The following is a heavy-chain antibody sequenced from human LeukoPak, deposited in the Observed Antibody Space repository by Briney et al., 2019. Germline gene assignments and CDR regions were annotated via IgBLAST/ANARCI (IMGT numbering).Heavy chain of an antibody. Sequence: AGGSLRLSCAASGFTVSTNYMSWVRQAPGKGPERISIIYRGGDTYYADSVKGRFTISRDNSKNTLYLQMDRLRAEDTAVYYCARDKRYCSSGRCWGVQFGPWGQGTLVTVSS. CDR2: IYRGGDT. CDR3: ARDKRYCSSGRCWGVQFGP. J-gene: IGHJ5*02. D-gene: IGHD2-15*01. V-gene: IGHV3-66*01. CDR1: GFTVSTNY.